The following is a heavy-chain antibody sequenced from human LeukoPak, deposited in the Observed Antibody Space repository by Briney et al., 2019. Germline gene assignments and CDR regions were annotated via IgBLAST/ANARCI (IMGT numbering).Heavy chain of an antibody. Sequence: PGGSLRLSCAASGFTFSSYAMSWVRQAPGKGLEWVSGISGSGGGTYNADSVKGRFTISRDNSKNTLYLQMNSLRAEDTAVYYCAKNGVNYLFFDLLGRCTLVTVS. D-gene: IGHD5-24*01. CDR3: AKNGVNYLFFDL. V-gene: IGHV3-23*01. CDR2: ISGSGGGT. J-gene: IGHJ2*01. CDR1: GFTFSSYA.